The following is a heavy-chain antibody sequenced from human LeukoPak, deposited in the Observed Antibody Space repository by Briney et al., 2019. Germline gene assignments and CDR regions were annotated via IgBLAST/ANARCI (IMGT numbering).Heavy chain of an antibody. CDR1: GGSISSSSYY. CDR2: IYYSGST. V-gene: IGHV4-39*07. CDR3: ARGARKLIAAAYWYFDL. Sequence: PSETLSLTCTVSGGSISSSSYYWGWIRQPPWKGLEWIGSIYYSGSTYYNPSLKSRVTISVDTSKNQFSLKLSSVTAADTAVYYCARGARKLIAAAYWYFDLWGRGTLVTVSS. D-gene: IGHD6-13*01. J-gene: IGHJ2*01.